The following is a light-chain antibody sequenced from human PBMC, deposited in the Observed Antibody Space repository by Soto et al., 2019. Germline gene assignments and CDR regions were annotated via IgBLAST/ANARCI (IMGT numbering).Light chain of an antibody. J-gene: IGKJ2*01. CDR3: QQSDSTPYT. CDR1: QGISTY. Sequence: DIQMTQSPSSLSAYLGDRVTITCRASQGISTYLNWYQQKPGKAPRLLIYDASSLLSGVPSRFSGSGSGTDFTLTIASLQPEDFSTYYCQQSDSTPYTFGQGTKVEI. V-gene: IGKV1-39*01. CDR2: DAS.